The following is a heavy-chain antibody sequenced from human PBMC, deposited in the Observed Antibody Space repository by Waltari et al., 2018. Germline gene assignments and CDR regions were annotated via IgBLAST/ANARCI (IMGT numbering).Heavy chain of an antibody. J-gene: IGHJ3*02. Sequence: HLVESGGGVVQPGGSLRLSCAASGFTFRYFGMHWVRQAPGKGLEWVVFLRYDGSNQEYVDSVKGRFSISRDNSRNTVYLQMNSLRVEDTAVYYCAKDRGGGYGGLRPDAFDIWGEGTRVIVSS. CDR3: AKDRGGGYGGLRPDAFDI. V-gene: IGHV3-30*02. CDR1: GFTFRYFG. D-gene: IGHD3-10*01. CDR2: LRYDGSNQ.